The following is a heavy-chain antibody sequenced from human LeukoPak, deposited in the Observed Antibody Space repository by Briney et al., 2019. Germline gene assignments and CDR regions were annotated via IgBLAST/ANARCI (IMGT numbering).Heavy chain of an antibody. CDR3: ARGRAPGYDILTGRTAQGAFDI. J-gene: IGHJ3*02. Sequence: ASVKVSCKASGYTFTGYYMHWVRQAPGQGLEWMGWINPNSGGTNYAQKFQGRVTMTRDTSISTAYMELSRLRSDDTAVYYCARGRAPGYDILTGRTAQGAFDIWGQGTMVTVSS. CDR2: INPNSGGT. V-gene: IGHV1-2*02. D-gene: IGHD3-9*01. CDR1: GYTFTGYY.